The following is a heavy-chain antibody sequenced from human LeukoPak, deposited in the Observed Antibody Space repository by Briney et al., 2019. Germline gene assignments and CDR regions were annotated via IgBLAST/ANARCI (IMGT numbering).Heavy chain of an antibody. CDR2: INPSGGST. D-gene: IGHD2-15*01. Sequence: ASVKVSCKASGYTSTSYYMHWVRQAPGQGLEWMGIINPSGGSTSYAQKFQGRVTMTRDTSTSTVYMELSSLRSEDTAVYYCARDPARHCSGGSCYSGWFDPWGQGTLVTVSS. CDR1: GYTSTSYY. CDR3: ARDPARHCSGGSCYSGWFDP. V-gene: IGHV1-46*01. J-gene: IGHJ5*02.